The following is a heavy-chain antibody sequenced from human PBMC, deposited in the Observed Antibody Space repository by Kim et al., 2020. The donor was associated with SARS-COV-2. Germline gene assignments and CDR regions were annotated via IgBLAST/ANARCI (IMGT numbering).Heavy chain of an antibody. Sequence: GGSLRLSCAASGFTFSSYAMNWVRQAPGKGLEWVSVISSSGDKTYYADSVKGRFTISRDNSRKMLYLQMNSLRVEDTAVYYCAKDLSTGWNNWFDPWGQGTLVTVSS. CDR3: AKDLSTGWNNWFDP. CDR2: ISSSGDKT. V-gene: IGHV3-23*01. CDR1: GFTFSSYA. J-gene: IGHJ5*02. D-gene: IGHD6-25*01.